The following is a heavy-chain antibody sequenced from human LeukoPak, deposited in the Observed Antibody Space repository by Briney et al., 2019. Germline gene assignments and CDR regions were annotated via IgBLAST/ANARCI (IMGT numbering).Heavy chain of an antibody. CDR1: GFTFSSYG. V-gene: IGHV3-30*02. CDR2: IRNDGRNK. D-gene: IGHD6-19*01. CDR3: AKEFQWLVRGGDY. J-gene: IGHJ4*02. Sequence: GGSLRLSCAASGFTFSSYGMHWVRQAPGKGLEWVAFIRNDGRNKYYADSVKGRFTISRDNSKNTLYLQMNSLRAEDTAVYYCAKEFQWLVRGGDYWGQGTLVTVSS.